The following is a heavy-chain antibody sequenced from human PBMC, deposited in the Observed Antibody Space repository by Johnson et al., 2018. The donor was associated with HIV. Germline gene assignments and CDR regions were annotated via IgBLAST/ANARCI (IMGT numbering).Heavy chain of an antibody. CDR3: AKDQWYNWNYVSPDAFDI. Sequence: MQLVESGGGVVRPGGSLRLSCAGSGFIFDDYDMTWVRQAPGKGLEWVSGINWNGGRTGYADSVKGRFTISRDNSKNTLYLQMNSLRAEDTAVYYCAKDQWYNWNYVSPDAFDIWGQGTMVTVSS. D-gene: IGHD1-7*01. CDR2: INWNGGRT. V-gene: IGHV3-20*04. CDR1: GFIFDDYD. J-gene: IGHJ3*02.